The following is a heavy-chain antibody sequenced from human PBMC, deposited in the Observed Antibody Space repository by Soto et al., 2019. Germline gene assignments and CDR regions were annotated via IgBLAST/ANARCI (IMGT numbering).Heavy chain of an antibody. CDR2: ISGSGDST. CDR3: AKERDNGADRYYFDD. D-gene: IGHD2-8*01. CDR1: GLTSSSYA. J-gene: IGHJ4*02. V-gene: IGHV3-23*01. Sequence: GGSLTLSCPASGLTSSSYATTCVRQPPGKGLEWVSAISGSGDSTYYANSVKGGFTISREESKNTLCLQMHSLRAEDTAVYFCAKERDNGADRYYFDDWGQGTLVTVSS.